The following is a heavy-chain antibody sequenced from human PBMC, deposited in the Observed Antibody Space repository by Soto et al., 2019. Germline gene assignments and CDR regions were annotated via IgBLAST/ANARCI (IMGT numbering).Heavy chain of an antibody. Sequence: ASVKVSCKASGGTSTFYTITWVRQAPGQGLAWMGRIVPMLGITNYARNFQGRVTFTADTSTGTAYMELSSLRFEDTAMYYCATENYGAGCVGVFYWG. CDR2: IVPMLGIT. CDR1: GGTSTFYT. D-gene: IGHD4-17*01. CDR3: ATENYGAGCVGVFY. J-gene: IGHJ4*01. V-gene: IGHV1-69*04.